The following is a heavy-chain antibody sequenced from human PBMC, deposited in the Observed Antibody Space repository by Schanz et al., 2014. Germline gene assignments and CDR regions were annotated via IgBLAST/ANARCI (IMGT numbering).Heavy chain of an antibody. CDR3: ARGPIPIQGVPMDF. V-gene: IGHV3-30*03. J-gene: IGHJ4*02. D-gene: IGHD3-10*01. CDR2: ISLDGSNQ. Sequence: QVHLVESGGGVVQPGRSLRLSCAASGFTFSSYGMHWVRQAPGKGLEWVAIISLDGSNQYYADSVKGRFTISRDNSKDTLYLQMSGLTPEDTAVYYCARGPIPIQGVPMDFWGQGTLVTVSS. CDR1: GFTFSSYG.